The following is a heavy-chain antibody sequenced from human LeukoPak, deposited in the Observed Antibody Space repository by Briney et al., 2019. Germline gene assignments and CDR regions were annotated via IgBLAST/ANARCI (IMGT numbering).Heavy chain of an antibody. D-gene: IGHD2-2*01. Sequence: GGSLRLSCAASGFTLSDYYMSWIRQAPGKGLEWVSYISSSGSTIYYADSVKGRFTISRDNAKNSLYLQMNSLRAEDTVVYYCARVGYCSSTSCYDYWGQGTLVTVSS. CDR2: ISSSGSTI. J-gene: IGHJ4*02. CDR3: ARVGYCSSTSCYDY. CDR1: GFTLSDYY. V-gene: IGHV3-11*01.